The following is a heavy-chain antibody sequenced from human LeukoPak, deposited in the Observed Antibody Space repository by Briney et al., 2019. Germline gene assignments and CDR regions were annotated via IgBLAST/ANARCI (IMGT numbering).Heavy chain of an antibody. CDR3: ARDRGIAAAGPDDAFDI. V-gene: IGHV4-4*07. D-gene: IGHD6-13*01. CDR2: IYTSGST. Sequence: SETLSLTCTVSGGSISSYYWSWIRQPAGKGLEGIGRIYTSGSTNYNPSLKSRVTMSVDTSKNQFSLKLSSVTAADTAVYYCARDRGIAAAGPDDAFDIWGQGTMVTVSS. J-gene: IGHJ3*02. CDR1: GGSISSYY.